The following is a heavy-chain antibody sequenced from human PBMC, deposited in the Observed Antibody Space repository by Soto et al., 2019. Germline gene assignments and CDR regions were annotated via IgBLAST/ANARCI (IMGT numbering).Heavy chain of an antibody. CDR1: GYIFVNYG. V-gene: IGHV1-18*01. Sequence: QVQLVQSGDEVRKPGSSVKVSCKASGYIFVNYGIAWVRQAPGQGLEWMGWISPYSGNTHYARKVQGRLTMTTETSTSTAHMDLGSLTSDDTAVYYCAMVDNYVTPTPQDVWGQGTTVTVSS. J-gene: IGHJ6*02. CDR2: ISPYSGNT. D-gene: IGHD3-16*01. CDR3: AMVDNYVTPTPQDV.